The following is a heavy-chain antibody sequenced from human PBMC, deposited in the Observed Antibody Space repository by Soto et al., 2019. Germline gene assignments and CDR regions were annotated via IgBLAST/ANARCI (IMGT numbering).Heavy chain of an antibody. V-gene: IGHV4-59*08. CDR1: GVSINSYY. CDR2: IYSSGST. J-gene: IGHJ4*02. CDR3: ARHTVPTGNYFDY. D-gene: IGHD3-9*01. Sequence: SSETLSLTCTVSGVSINSYYWSWIRQPPGKGLEWIGYIYSSGSTNYNPSLKSRVTISGDTSKNQFSLKLSSVTAADTAVYYCARHTVPTGNYFDYWGQGTLVTVSS.